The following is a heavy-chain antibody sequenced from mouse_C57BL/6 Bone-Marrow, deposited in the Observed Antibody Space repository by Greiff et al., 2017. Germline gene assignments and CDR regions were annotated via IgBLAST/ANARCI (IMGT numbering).Heavy chain of an antibody. D-gene: IGHD2-1*01. Sequence: QVQLQQSGAELARPGASVKLSCKASGYTFTSYGISWVKQRTGQGLEWIGEIFPRSGNTYYNEKFKGKATLTAAKSSSTAYMELRSLTSEDAAVYFCAREGGNYDWYFDVWGTGTTVTVSS. J-gene: IGHJ1*03. V-gene: IGHV1-81*01. CDR3: AREGGNYDWYFDV. CDR2: IFPRSGNT. CDR1: GYTFTSYG.